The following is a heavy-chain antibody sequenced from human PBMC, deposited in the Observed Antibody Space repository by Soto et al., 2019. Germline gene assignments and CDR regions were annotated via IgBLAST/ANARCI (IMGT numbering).Heavy chain of an antibody. CDR3: AKGSIRYLDWPPHEQYYFDY. V-gene: IGHV3-30*18. Sequence: GGSLRLSCAASGFTFSSYGMHWVRQAPGKGLEWVAVISYDGSNKYYADSVKGRFTISRDNSKNTRYLQMNSLRAEDTAVYYWAKGSIRYLDWPPHEQYYFDYWGQGTLVTVSS. J-gene: IGHJ4*02. CDR2: ISYDGSNK. D-gene: IGHD3-9*01. CDR1: GFTFSSYG.